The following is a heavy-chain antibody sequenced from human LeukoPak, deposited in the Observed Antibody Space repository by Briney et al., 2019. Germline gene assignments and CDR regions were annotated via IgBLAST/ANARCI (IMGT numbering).Heavy chain of an antibody. J-gene: IGHJ4*02. CDR3: ARDSGTYAKYFDY. V-gene: IGHV3-7*01. CDR2: IKQDGSEK. D-gene: IGHD1-26*01. Sequence: GGSLRLSCAASGFTFSSYWMSWVRQAPGKGLEWVANIKQDGSEKYYVDSVKGRFTISRDNAKNSLYLQMNSLRAEDTAVYYCARDSGTYAKYFDYWGQGTLVTVSS. CDR1: GFTFSSYW.